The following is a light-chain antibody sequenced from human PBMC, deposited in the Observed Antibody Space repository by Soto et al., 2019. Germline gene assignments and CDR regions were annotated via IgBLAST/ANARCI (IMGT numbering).Light chain of an antibody. CDR2: DAF. J-gene: IGKJ5*01. Sequence: VVLTQSPATLSLSPGERATLSCRTSLSVSVYLDWYQQKPGQAPRLLISDAFHRATGIPARFSGSGSGRDFTLTISSLEPADFAVDYCHQRQYWPPITFGQGTRLEI. CDR3: HQRQYWPPIT. CDR1: LSVSVY. V-gene: IGKV3-11*02.